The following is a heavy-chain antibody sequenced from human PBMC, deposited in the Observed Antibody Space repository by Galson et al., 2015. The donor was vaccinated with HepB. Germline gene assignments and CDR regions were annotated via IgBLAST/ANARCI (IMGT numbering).Heavy chain of an antibody. D-gene: IGHD3-9*01. CDR3: AKDPFYDILTGWSY. CDR2: ISGSGGST. CDR1: GFTFSSYA. V-gene: IGHV3-23*01. Sequence: SLRLSCAASGFTFSSYAMSWVRQAPGRGLEWVSAISGSGGSTYYADSVKGRFTISRDNSKNTLYLQMNSLRAEDTAVYYCAKDPFYDILTGWSYWGQGTLVTVSS. J-gene: IGHJ4*02.